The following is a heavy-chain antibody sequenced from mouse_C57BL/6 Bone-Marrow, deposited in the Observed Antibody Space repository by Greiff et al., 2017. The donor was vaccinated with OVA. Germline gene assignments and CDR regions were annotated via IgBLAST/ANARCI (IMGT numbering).Heavy chain of an antibody. J-gene: IGHJ4*01. CDR1: GFTFSSYA. CDR3: TRGGYRYYAMDY. CDR2: ISSGGGYI. Sequence: DVHLVESGAGLVKPGGSLKLSCAASGFTFSSYAMSWVRQTQEKRLEWVAYISSGGGYIYYDDNVKGRFTISRDNAWNTLYLQMRSLKSEDTAMYYCTRGGYRYYAMDYWGQGPSVTVSS. V-gene: IGHV5-9-1*02. D-gene: IGHD2-14*01.